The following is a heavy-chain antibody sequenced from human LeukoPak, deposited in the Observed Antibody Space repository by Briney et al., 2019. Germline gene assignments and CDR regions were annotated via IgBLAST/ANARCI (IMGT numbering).Heavy chain of an antibody. CDR2: IYYSEST. CDR1: GGSISSYH. CDR3: ARGNSDYILDY. V-gene: IGHV4-59*01. Sequence: SETLSLTCTVSGGSISSYHCSWIRQPPGKGLEWIGYIYYSESTNYNPSLKSRVTISVDTSKNQFSLKLSSVTAADTAVYYCARGNSDYILDYWGQGTLVTVSS. J-gene: IGHJ4*02. D-gene: IGHD4-11*01.